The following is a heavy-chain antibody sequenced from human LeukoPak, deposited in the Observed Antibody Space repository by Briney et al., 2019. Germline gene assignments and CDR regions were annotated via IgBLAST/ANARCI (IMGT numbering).Heavy chain of an antibody. CDR3: AKAFTYYDILTGYPPCFFDY. CDR1: GFTFSSYA. J-gene: IGHJ4*02. V-gene: IGHV3-23*01. CDR2: ISGSGGST. D-gene: IGHD3-9*01. Sequence: GGSLRISCAASGFTFSSYAMSWVRQAPGKGLEWVSAISGSGGSTYYADSVKGRFTISRDNSKNTLYLQMNSLRAEDTAVYYCAKAFTYYDILTGYPPCFFDYWGQGTLVTVSS.